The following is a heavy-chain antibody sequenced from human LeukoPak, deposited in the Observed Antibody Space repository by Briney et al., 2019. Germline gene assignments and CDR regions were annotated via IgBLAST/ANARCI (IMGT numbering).Heavy chain of an antibody. V-gene: IGHV3-23*01. D-gene: IGHD6-13*01. CDR3: AKDWGIAAAGSLFDY. CDR1: GFTFSSYA. CDR2: ISGSGGST. Sequence: PGGSLRLSCAASGFTFSSYAMSWVRQAPGKGLEWVSAISGSGGSTYYANSVKGRFTISRDNSKNTLYLQMNSLRAEDTAVYYCAKDWGIAAAGSLFDYWGQGTLVTVSS. J-gene: IGHJ4*02.